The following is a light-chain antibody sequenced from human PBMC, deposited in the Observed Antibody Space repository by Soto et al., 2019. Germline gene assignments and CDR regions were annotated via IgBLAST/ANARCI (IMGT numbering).Light chain of an antibody. Sequence: EIVMTQSPVTLSLSPGERATLSCRASQIVSSRHLAWYQQKPGQAPRLLIYGASIRATGSPYRFNGSGSGTDFTLTISRLESEDFAVYYCQQYGSSYTFGQGTKLEIK. CDR1: QIVSSRH. J-gene: IGKJ2*01. CDR2: GAS. V-gene: IGKV3-20*01. CDR3: QQYGSSYT.